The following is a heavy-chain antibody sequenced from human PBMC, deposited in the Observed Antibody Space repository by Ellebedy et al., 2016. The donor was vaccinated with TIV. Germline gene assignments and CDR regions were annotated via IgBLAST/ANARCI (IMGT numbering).Heavy chain of an antibody. J-gene: IGHJ6*02. D-gene: IGHD2-2*01. CDR1: GFSFSSYG. Sequence: GESLKISYAASGFSFSSYGMHWVRQAPGKGLEWVAVISDDGSNKNYADYVKGRFSISRDTSKNTLYLQMNSLRAEDTVVYYCARDTCSSSCPGYYYYYGMDVWGQGTTVTVSS. CDR2: ISDDGSNK. V-gene: IGHV3-30*03. CDR3: ARDTCSSSCPGYYYYYGMDV.